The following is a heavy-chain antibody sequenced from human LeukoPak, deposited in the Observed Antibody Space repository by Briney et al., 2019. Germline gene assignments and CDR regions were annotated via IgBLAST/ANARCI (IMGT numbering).Heavy chain of an antibody. D-gene: IGHD2-8*02. V-gene: IGHV3-23*01. CDR2: ISDSGDNT. CDR1: GFNFGSYY. Sequence: PGGSLRLSCAASGFNFGSYYMTWVRQAPGKRLEWVSVISDSGDNTYYADSVKGRFTVSRDNSRDTLYLQMNSLRAEDTALYYCAKKIGTGPGHNWFDPWGQGTLVTVSS. J-gene: IGHJ5*02. CDR3: AKKIGTGPGHNWFDP.